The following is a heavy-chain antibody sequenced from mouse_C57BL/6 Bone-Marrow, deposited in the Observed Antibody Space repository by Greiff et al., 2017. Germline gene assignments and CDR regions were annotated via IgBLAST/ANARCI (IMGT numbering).Heavy chain of an antibody. CDR2: ISNLAYSI. V-gene: IGHV5-15*01. CDR3: ARHKDYGWGFAY. Sequence: EVKLVESGGGLVQPGGSLKLSCAASGFTFSDYGMAWVRQAPRKGPEWVAFISNLAYSIYYADTVTGRFTISRENAKNTLYLEMSSLRSEDTAMYYCARHKDYGWGFAYCGQGTLVTVSA. J-gene: IGHJ3*01. CDR1: GFTFSDYG. D-gene: IGHD1-2*01.